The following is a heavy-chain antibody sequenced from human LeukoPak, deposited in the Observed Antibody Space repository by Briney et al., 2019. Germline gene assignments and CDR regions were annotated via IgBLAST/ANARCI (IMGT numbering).Heavy chain of an antibody. CDR1: GGSFSGYY. CDR2: INHSGST. V-gene: IGHV4-34*01. Sequence: SETLSLTCAVYGGSFSGYYWSWIRQPPGKGLEWIGEINHSGSTNYNPSLKSRVTISVDTSKNQFSLKLSSVTAADTAVYFASIATHYYYYGMDVWGQGTTVTVSS. J-gene: IGHJ6*02. CDR3: SIATHYYYYGMDV. D-gene: IGHD2-21*01.